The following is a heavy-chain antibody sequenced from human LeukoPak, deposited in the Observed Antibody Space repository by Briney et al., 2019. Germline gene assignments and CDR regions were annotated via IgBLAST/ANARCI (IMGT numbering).Heavy chain of an antibody. CDR1: GGSISSYY. D-gene: IGHD6-19*01. Sequence: SETLSLTCTVSGGSISSYYWSWIRQPAGKGLEWIGRIYTSGSTNYNPSLKSRVTMSVDTSKNQFSLKLSSVTAADAAVYYCAISSIAVAGTQHWGQGTLVTVSS. V-gene: IGHV4-4*07. CDR3: AISSIAVAGTQH. J-gene: IGHJ1*01. CDR2: IYTSGST.